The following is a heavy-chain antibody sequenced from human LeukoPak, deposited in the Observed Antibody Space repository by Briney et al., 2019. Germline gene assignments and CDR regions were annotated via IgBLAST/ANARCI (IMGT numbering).Heavy chain of an antibody. Sequence: PGGSVRLSGSSSGFNDRRNYLSGLGPPPGKGVDGVSVIYRVCCTYHADPVKGRFTISRDNSKNTLYLQMNRLRAEDTAVYYCAKHMEGVVLAAIGAEYCQHWGQSTLVTVSS. CDR2: IYRVCCT. V-gene: IGHV3-53*01. J-gene: IGHJ1*01. CDR3: AKHMEGVVLAAIGAEYCQH. D-gene: IGHD2-2*02. CDR1: GFNDRRNY.